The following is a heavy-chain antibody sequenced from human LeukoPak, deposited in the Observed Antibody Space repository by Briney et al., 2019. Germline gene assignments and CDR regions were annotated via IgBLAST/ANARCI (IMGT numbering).Heavy chain of an antibody. CDR3: AKSVDTAMRWDYYYYMDV. CDR2: ISAYNGNT. J-gene: IGHJ6*03. D-gene: IGHD5-18*01. CDR1: GYTFTNYG. V-gene: IGHV1-18*01. Sequence: ASVKVSCKASGYTFTNYGISWVRQAPGQGLEWMGWISAYNGNTNYAQKLQGRVTMTTDTSTSTAYMELRSLRSDDTAVYYCAKSVDTAMRWDYYYYMDVWGKGTTVTVSS.